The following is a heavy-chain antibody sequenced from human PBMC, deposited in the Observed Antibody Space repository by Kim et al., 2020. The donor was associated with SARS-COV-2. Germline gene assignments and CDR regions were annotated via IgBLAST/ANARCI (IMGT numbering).Heavy chain of an antibody. J-gene: IGHJ4*02. V-gene: IGHV4-59*08. CDR3: ARHKNNAFDY. CDR2: IHYNGKT. CDR1: GDSMNSYY. D-gene: IGHD1-1*01. Sequence: SETLSLTCTISGDSMNSYYWSWIRQPPGKGLEWIAYIHYNGKTNYNPSLKSRVTISIDTSKNHFSLKLTSVTAADTALYYCARHKNNAFDYWGQGTLVTV.